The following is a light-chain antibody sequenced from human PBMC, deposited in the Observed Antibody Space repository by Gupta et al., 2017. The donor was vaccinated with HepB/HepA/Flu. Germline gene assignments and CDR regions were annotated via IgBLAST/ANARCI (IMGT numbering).Light chain of an antibody. V-gene: IGKV4-1*01. CDR3: QQYYSSPYT. J-gene: IGKJ2*01. CDR1: QSIFHSSINKNH. CDR2: WTS. Sequence: DIVMTQSPDSLAVSLGERATINCKSSQSIFHSSINKNHLSWYQQKPGQPPKLLIYWTSTRESGVPDRFSGSGSGTDFTLTISSLQAEDVAVYYCQQYYSSPYTFGQGTRLEI.